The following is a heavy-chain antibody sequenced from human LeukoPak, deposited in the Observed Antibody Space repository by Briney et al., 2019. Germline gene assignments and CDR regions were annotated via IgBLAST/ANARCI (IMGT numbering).Heavy chain of an antibody. CDR3: ASEYGGPYNWFDP. J-gene: IGHJ5*02. D-gene: IGHD4-23*01. Sequence: GGSLRLSCAASGLTFSDYYMSWVRQAPGKGLEWVSHITSSGSTIYYADSVKGRFTISRDNAKNSLYLQMNSLRAEDTAVYYCASEYGGPYNWFDPWGQGTLVTVSS. CDR2: ITSSGSTI. V-gene: IGHV3-11*01. CDR1: GLTFSDYY.